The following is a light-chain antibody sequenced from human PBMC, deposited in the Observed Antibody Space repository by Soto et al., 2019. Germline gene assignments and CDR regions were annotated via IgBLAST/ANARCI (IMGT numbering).Light chain of an antibody. CDR1: HSIRSY. J-gene: IGKJ3*01. Sequence: DIQMTQSPSTLSASVGDRGTITCRASHSIRSYLAWYQQIPGKAPKLLIHRASYLESGVPSRFSGSGSETDFTLAIGSLQPEDSATYFCQQYYIYPPAFGPGTKVQIK. V-gene: IGKV1-5*03. CDR2: RAS. CDR3: QQYYIYPPA.